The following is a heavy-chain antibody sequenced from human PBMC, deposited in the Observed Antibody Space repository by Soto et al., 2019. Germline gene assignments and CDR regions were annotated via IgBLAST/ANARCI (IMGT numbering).Heavy chain of an antibody. Sequence: GGSLGLSCAASGFTFSSYAMHWVRQATGKGLEWVAVISYDGSNKYYADSVKGRFTISRDNSKNTLYLQMNSLRAEDTAVYYCARQIAVAGPYYFDYWGQGTLVTVSS. CDR3: ARQIAVAGPYYFDY. J-gene: IGHJ4*02. D-gene: IGHD6-19*01. CDR1: GFTFSSYA. V-gene: IGHV3-30-3*01. CDR2: ISYDGSNK.